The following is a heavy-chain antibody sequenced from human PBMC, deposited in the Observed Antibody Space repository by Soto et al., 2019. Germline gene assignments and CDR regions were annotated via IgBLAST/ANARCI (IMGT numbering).Heavy chain of an antibody. CDR3: ARGRMVVAAGSYFDY. CDR2: INHSGST. J-gene: IGHJ4*02. CDR1: GGSFSGYY. V-gene: IGHV4-34*01. Sequence: SETLSLTCAVYGGSFSGYYWSWIRQPPGKGLEWIGEINHSGSTNYNPSLKSRVTISVDTSKNQFSLKLSSVTAADTAVYYCARGRMVVAAGSYFDYWGQGTLVTVSS. D-gene: IGHD2-15*01.